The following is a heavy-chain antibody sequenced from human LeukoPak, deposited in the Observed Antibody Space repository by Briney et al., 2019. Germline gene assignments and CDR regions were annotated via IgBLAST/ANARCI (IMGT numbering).Heavy chain of an antibody. CDR2: ISYDGSDK. D-gene: IGHD6-25*01. Sequence: GGSLRLSCAASGFTFSSYSMHWVRQAPGKGLEWVAVISYDGSDKYYADSVKGRFTISRDNAKNTLYLRMNSLRAEDTAVYYCARVSGYRTLSFDYWGQGTLVTVSS. J-gene: IGHJ4*02. CDR1: GFTFSSYS. CDR3: ARVSGYRTLSFDY. V-gene: IGHV3-30*04.